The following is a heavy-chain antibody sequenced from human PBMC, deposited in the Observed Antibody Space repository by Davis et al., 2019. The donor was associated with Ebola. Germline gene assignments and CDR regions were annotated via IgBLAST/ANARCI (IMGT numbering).Heavy chain of an antibody. CDR1: GYTFTGYY. CDR3: AREFCSGGSCYSYFDY. J-gene: IGHJ4*02. Sequence: ASVKVSCKASGYTFTGYYMNWVRQAPGQGLEWMGWINPNSGGTNYAQKFQGWVTMTRDTSISTAYMELSRLRSDDTAVYYCAREFCSGGSCYSYFDYWGQGTLVTVSS. CDR2: INPNSGGT. V-gene: IGHV1-2*04. D-gene: IGHD2-15*01.